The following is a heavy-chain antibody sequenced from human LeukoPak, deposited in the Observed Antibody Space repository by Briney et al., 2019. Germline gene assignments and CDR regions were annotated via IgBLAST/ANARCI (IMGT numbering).Heavy chain of an antibody. CDR2: INHSGST. CDR1: GGSFSAHY. Sequence: PSETLSLTCAVYGGSFSAHYWSWIRQPPGKGPEWIGEINHSGSTNYNPSLKSRVTISVDTSKNQFSLKLSSVTAADTAVYYCARRLLGGWQKGGYYFDYWGQGTLVTVSS. V-gene: IGHV4-34*01. D-gene: IGHD6-19*01. J-gene: IGHJ4*02. CDR3: ARRLLGGWQKGGYYFDY.